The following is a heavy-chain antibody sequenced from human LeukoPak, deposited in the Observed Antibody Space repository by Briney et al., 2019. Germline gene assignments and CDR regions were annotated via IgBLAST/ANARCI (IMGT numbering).Heavy chain of an antibody. V-gene: IGHV4-4*07. J-gene: IGHJ4*02. D-gene: IGHD6-6*01. CDR2: IYTSGST. CDR1: SGSLGSYY. Sequence: SETLSLTCTVSSGSLGSYYRNWLRQPAGKGLEWIGHIYTSGSTNYNPSLKSRVTMSVDTSKNQFSLKLNSVTAADTAFYYCAREYSSSFGKALDYWGQGTLVTVSS. CDR3: AREYSSSFGKALDY.